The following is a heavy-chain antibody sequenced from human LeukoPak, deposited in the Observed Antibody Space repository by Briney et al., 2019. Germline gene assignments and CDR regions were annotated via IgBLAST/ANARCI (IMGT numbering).Heavy chain of an antibody. V-gene: IGHV4-59*02. Sequence: SETLSLTCTVSGASVSSYYWSWFRQPPGKGLEWIGHIDNSGSTNYNPSLRSRVTISVDKSKNQFSLKLSSVTAADTAVYYCARMTYDPHGVDVWGKGTTVTVSS. D-gene: IGHD5-12*01. CDR2: IDNSGST. CDR1: GASVSSYY. CDR3: ARMTYDPHGVDV. J-gene: IGHJ6*04.